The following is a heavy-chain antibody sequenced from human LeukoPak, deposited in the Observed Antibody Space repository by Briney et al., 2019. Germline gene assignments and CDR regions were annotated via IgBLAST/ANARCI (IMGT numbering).Heavy chain of an antibody. J-gene: IGHJ4*02. CDR1: GGSFSGYY. CDR2: INHSGST. CDR3: ARGDPLGKQNDY. Sequence: SETLSLTCAVYGGSFSGYYWSWIRQPPGKGLEWIGEINHSGSTNYNPSLKSRVTISVDTSKNQFSLKLSSVTAADTAVYYCARGDPLGKQNDYWGQGTLVTVSS. D-gene: IGHD1/OR15-1a*01. V-gene: IGHV4-34*01.